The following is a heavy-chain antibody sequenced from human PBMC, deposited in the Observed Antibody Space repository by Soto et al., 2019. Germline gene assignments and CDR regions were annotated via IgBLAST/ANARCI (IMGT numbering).Heavy chain of an antibody. CDR1: GFTFSSYG. V-gene: IGHV3-33*01. CDR3: ARERGAIFGVVIGYMDV. Sequence: GGSLRLSCAASGFTFSSYGMHWVRQAPGKGLEWVAVIWYDGSNKYYADSVKGRFTISRDNSKNTLYLQMNSLRAEDTAVYYYARERGAIFGVVIGYMDVWGKGTTVTVSS. J-gene: IGHJ6*03. D-gene: IGHD3-3*01. CDR2: IWYDGSNK.